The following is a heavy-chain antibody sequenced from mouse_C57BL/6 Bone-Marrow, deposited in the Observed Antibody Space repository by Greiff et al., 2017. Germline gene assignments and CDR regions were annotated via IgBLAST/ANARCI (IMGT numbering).Heavy chain of an antibody. J-gene: IGHJ2*01. CDR2: IDPSDSYT. CDR3: ARGSSIYYDYDYFDY. D-gene: IGHD2-4*01. V-gene: IGHV1-50*01. CDR1: GYTFTSYW. Sequence: VQLQQPGAELVKPGASVKLSCKASGYTFTSYWMQWVKQRPGQGLEWIGEIDPSDSYTNYNQKFKGKATVTVDTSSSTAYMPLSSLTSEDSAVYYCARGSSIYYDYDYFDYWGQGTTRTVSS.